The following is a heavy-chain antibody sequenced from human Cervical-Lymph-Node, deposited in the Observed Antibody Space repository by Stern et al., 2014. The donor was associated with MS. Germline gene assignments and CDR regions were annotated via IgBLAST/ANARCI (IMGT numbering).Heavy chain of an antibody. D-gene: IGHD6-6*01. J-gene: IGHJ4*02. V-gene: IGHV3-33*01. CDR1: GFTFSSYG. Sequence: VQLEQSGGGVVQPGRSLRLSCAASGFTFSSYGMHWVRQTPGKGLEWVAVIWYDGSNKYYADSVKGRFTITRANYRKRLYSHMNSLRSEDTAVYYCARGDSSSPLEYWGQGTLVTVS. CDR2: IWYDGSNK. CDR3: ARGDSSSPLEY.